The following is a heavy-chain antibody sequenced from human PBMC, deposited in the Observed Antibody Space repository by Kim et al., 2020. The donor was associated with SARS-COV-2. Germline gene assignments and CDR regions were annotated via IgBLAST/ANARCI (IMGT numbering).Heavy chain of an antibody. Sequence: GGSLRLSCAASGFTFDDYGMSWVRQAPGKGLEWVSGINWNGGSTGYADSVKGRFTISRDNAKNSLYLQMNSLRAEDTALYHCARDDMYSSGLGWFAPWGQGTLVTVSS. V-gene: IGHV3-20*01. D-gene: IGHD6-19*01. CDR2: INWNGGST. CDR1: GFTFDDYG. J-gene: IGHJ5*02. CDR3: ARDDMYSSGLGWFAP.